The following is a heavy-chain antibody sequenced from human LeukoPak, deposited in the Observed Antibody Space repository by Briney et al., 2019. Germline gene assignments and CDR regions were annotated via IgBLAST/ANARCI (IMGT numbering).Heavy chain of an antibody. D-gene: IGHD3-22*01. V-gene: IGHV3-30*18. Sequence: GGSLRLSCAASGFTFSSYGMHWVRQAPGKGLEWVAVISYDGSNKYYADSVKGRFTISRDNSKNTLYLQMNSLRAEDTAVYYCAKDLDDSSGYYPTRYYYYGMDVWGQGTTVTVSS. CDR2: ISYDGSNK. CDR1: GFTFSSYG. CDR3: AKDLDDSSGYYPTRYYYYGMDV. J-gene: IGHJ6*02.